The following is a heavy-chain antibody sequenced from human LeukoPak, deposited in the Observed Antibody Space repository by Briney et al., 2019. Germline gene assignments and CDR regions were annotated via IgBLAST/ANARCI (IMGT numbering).Heavy chain of an antibody. J-gene: IGHJ4*02. CDR3: ASWRWLQNEYYFDY. CDR1: GFTFSSYS. CDR2: ISSSSSTI. V-gene: IGHV3-48*04. D-gene: IGHD5-24*01. Sequence: GGSLRLSCAASGFTFSSYSMNWVRQAPGKGLEWVSYISSSSSTIYYADSLKGRFTISRDNAKNSLYLQMNSLRAEDTAVYYCASWRWLQNEYYFDYWGQGTLVTVSS.